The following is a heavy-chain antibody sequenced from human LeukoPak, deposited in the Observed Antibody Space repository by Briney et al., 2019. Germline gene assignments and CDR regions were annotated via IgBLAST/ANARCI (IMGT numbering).Heavy chain of an antibody. CDR2: IRYDGSNK. V-gene: IGHV3-30*02. Sequence: PGGSLRLSCAASGFTFSSYGMHWVRQAPGKGLEWVAFIRYDGSNKYYADSVKGRFTISRDNSKNTLYLQMNSLRAEDTAVYYCAKDPGSSWPGAYFDYWGQGTLVTVSS. CDR1: GFTFSSYG. CDR3: AKDPGSSWPGAYFDY. D-gene: IGHD6-13*01. J-gene: IGHJ4*02.